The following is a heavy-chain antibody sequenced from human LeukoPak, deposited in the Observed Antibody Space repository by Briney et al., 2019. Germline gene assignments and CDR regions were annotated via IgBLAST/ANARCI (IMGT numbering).Heavy chain of an antibody. V-gene: IGHV4-59*01. Sequence: SETLSLTCTVSGGSISSYYWSWIRQPPGKGLEWIGYIYYSGSTNYNPSLKSRVTISVDTSKNQFSLKLSSVTAADPAVYYCARAPGYYGSGNWFDPWGQGTLVTVSS. CDR2: IYYSGST. CDR3: ARAPGYYGSGNWFDP. D-gene: IGHD3-10*01. J-gene: IGHJ5*02. CDR1: GGSISSYY.